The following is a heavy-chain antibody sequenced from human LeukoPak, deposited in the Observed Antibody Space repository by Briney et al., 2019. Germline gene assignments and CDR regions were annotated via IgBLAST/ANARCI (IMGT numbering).Heavy chain of an antibody. CDR1: GDSISSGDYY. V-gene: IGHV4-39*07. CDR3: AREFSGVLLWFGESNNWFDP. J-gene: IGHJ5*02. Sequence: NSSETLSLTCTVSGDSISSGDYYWSWIRQPPGKGLEWIGEINHSGSTNYNPSLKSRVTISVDTSKNQFSLKLSSVTAADTAVYYCAREFSGVLLWFGESNNWFDPWGQGTLVTVSS. CDR2: INHSGST. D-gene: IGHD3-10*01.